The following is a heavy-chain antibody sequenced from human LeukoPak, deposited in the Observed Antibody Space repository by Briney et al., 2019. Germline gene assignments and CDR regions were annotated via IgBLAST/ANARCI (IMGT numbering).Heavy chain of an antibody. V-gene: IGHV4-39*07. D-gene: IGHD3-10*01. Sequence: SETLSLTCTVSGGSISSSSYYWGWIRQPPGKGLEWIGSIYYSGSTYYNPSLKSRVTISVDTSKNQFSLKLSSVTAADTAVYYCARVPGYYGLGSYYYYMDVWGKGTTVTISS. CDR2: IYYSGST. CDR1: GGSISSSSYY. J-gene: IGHJ6*03. CDR3: ARVPGYYGLGSYYYYMDV.